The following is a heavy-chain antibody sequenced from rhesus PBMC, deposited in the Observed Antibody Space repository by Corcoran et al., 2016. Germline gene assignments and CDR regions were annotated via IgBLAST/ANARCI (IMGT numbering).Heavy chain of an antibody. CDR3: ARHISSWSLY. J-gene: IGHJ4*01. CDR2: IYGSSSTT. Sequence: QVQLQESGPGLVKPSETLSLTCTVSGVSISGNSWNLIIQPSGKGLEWIGNIYGSSSTTNYNPSLKSRVTLSVDTSKNQLSLKLSSVTAADTAVYYCARHISSWSLYWGQGVLVTVSS. V-gene: IGHV4S11*01. D-gene: IGHD6-13*01. CDR1: GVSISGNS.